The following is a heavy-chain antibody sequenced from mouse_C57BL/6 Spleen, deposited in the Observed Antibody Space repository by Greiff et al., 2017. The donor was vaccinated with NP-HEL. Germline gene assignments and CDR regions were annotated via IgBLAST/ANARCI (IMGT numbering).Heavy chain of an antibody. D-gene: IGHD2-5*01. CDR3: ARKYPYSSNFPFAY. CDR1: GYAFSSYW. Sequence: QVRLQQSGAELVKPGASVKISCKASGYAFSSYWMNWVKQRPGKGLEWIGQIYPGDGDTTYNGKFKGKATLTAYKSSSTAYMQLSSLTSEDSAVYFCARKYPYSSNFPFAYWGQGTLVTVSA. J-gene: IGHJ3*01. V-gene: IGHV1-80*01. CDR2: IYPGDGDT.